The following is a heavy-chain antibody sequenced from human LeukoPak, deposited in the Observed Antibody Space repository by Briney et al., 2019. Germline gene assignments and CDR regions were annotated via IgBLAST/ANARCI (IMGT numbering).Heavy chain of an antibody. V-gene: IGHV4-59*01. D-gene: IGHD4-17*01. CDR2: IYYSGST. CDR3: ARTNGDYGHNWFDP. J-gene: IGHJ5*02. CDR1: GGSISSYY. Sequence: SETLSLTCTVSGGSISSYYWSWIRQPPGKGLEWIGYIYYSGSTNYNPSLKSRVTISVDTSKNQFSLKLSSVTAADTAVYYCARTNGDYGHNWFDPWGQGTLVTVSS.